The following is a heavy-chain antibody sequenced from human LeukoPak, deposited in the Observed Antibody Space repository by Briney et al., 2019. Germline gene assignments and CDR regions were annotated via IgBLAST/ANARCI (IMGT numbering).Heavy chain of an antibody. Sequence: GGSLRLSCAASGFTFSSYGMHWVRQAPGKGLEWVAVISYDGSNKYYADSVKGRFTISRDNSKNTLYLQMNSLRAEDTAVYYCAKGDEDGYNYFDYWGQGTLVTVSS. D-gene: IGHD5-24*01. V-gene: IGHV3-30*18. J-gene: IGHJ4*02. CDR3: AKGDEDGYNYFDY. CDR1: GFTFSSYG. CDR2: ISYDGSNK.